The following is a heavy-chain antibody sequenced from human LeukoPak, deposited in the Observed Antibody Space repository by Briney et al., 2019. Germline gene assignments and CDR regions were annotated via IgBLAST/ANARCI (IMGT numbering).Heavy chain of an antibody. J-gene: IGHJ4*02. D-gene: IGHD3-22*01. CDR1: GFFFRSHW. CDR3: AKPFWYYYDSSGYYYVGAQDY. CDR2: IKQDGSEK. V-gene: IGHV3-7*03. Sequence: GGSLRLSCAASGFFFRSHWMSWVRQAPGKGLEWVANIKQDGSEKYYVDSVKGRFTISRDYAKNTLYLQMNSLRAEDTAVYYCAKPFWYYYDSSGYYYVGAQDYWGQGTLVTVSS.